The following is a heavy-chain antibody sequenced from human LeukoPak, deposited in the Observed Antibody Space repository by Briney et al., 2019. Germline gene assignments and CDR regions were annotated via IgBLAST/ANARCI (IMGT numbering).Heavy chain of an antibody. CDR2: INPSGGST. CDR3: ARLVGDDMDY. Sequence: ASVKVSCKVSGYTSPFYGITWVRQAPGQGLEWMGIINPSGGSTSYAQKFQGRVTMTRDTSTSTVYMELSSLRSEDTAVYYCARLVGDDMDYWGQGTLVTVSS. CDR1: GYTSPFYG. D-gene: IGHD3-22*01. V-gene: IGHV1-46*01. J-gene: IGHJ4*02.